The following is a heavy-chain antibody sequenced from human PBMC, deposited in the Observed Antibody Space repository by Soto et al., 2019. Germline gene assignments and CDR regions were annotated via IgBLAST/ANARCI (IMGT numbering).Heavy chain of an antibody. J-gene: IGHJ6*02. CDR2: ISHDGSKK. CDR1: GFTFSSYG. D-gene: IGHD1-1*01. V-gene: IGHV3-30*18. CDR3: AKDWNDANYDYGTDG. Sequence: GGTLRLSCAASGFTFSSYGMHWVRQAPGKGLEWVAFISHDGSKKKFVDSVKGRFTISRDDSGNTLYLQMNSLRADDTAVYYCAKDWNDANYDYGTDGWGQGTTVTVSS.